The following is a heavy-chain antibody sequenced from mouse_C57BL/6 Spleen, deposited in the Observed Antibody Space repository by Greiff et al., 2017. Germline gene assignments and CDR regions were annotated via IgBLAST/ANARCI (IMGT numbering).Heavy chain of an antibody. V-gene: IGHV1-7*01. J-gene: IGHJ4*01. Sequence: QVQLQQSGAELAKPGASVKLSCKASGYTFTSYWMHWVKQRPGQGLEWIGYINPSSGYTKYNQKFKDKATLTEDKSSSTAYMQLSSLTYEDSAVYYCARPVTTVDAMDYWGQGTSVTVSS. CDR3: ARPVTTVDAMDY. CDR2: INPSSGYT. D-gene: IGHD1-1*01. CDR1: GYTFTSYW.